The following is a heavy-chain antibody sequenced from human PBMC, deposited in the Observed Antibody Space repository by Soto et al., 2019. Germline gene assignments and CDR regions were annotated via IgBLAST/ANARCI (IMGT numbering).Heavy chain of an antibody. Sequence: XESLKVSCKCSGNSFTSYWIGLVLQMPGKGLEWMGIIYPGDSDTRYSPSFQGQVTISADKSISTAYLQWSSLKASDTAMYYCARSRYYDSSGYLDIWGQGTMVTVPS. CDR3: ARSRYYDSSGYLDI. J-gene: IGHJ3*02. CDR1: GNSFTSYW. V-gene: IGHV5-51*01. CDR2: IYPGDSDT. D-gene: IGHD3-22*01.